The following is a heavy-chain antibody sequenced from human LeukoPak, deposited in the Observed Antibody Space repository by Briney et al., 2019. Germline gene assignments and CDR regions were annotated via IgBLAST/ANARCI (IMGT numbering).Heavy chain of an antibody. D-gene: IGHD1-26*01. CDR2: ISSSSSYI. Sequence: GRSLRLSCAASGFTFSSYSMNWVRQAPGKGLEWVSSISSSSSYIYYADSVKGRFTISRDNAKNSLYLQMNSLRAEDTAVYYCARVSLSRSYEFDYWGQGTLVTVSS. CDR1: GFTFSSYS. V-gene: IGHV3-21*01. CDR3: ARVSLSRSYEFDY. J-gene: IGHJ4*02.